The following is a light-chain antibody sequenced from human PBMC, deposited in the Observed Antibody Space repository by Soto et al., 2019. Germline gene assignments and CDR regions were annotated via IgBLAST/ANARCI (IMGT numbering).Light chain of an antibody. J-gene: IGLJ1*01. CDR2: DVN. V-gene: IGLV2-11*01. CDR3: CSYRGNCIHV. CDR1: SSNFAGDKY. Sequence: QPVLTQPRSVSGSPGQSVAISCTGNSSNFAGDKYVAWYQKHQGKAPRLVIFDVNKRPSGVPDRVSCSNSGNTASLPLPGRLPADDADYYCCSYRGNCIHVFGTGTKVTVL.